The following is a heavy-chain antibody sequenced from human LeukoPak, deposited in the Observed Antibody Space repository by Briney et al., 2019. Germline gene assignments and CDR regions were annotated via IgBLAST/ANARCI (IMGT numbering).Heavy chain of an antibody. D-gene: IGHD2-15*01. CDR2: IYYSGST. Sequence: SETLSLTCTVSGGSISSYYWSWLRQPPGKGLEWLGYIYYSGSTNYNPSLKSRVTISVDTSKNQFSLKLSSVTAADTAVYYCARTGGKYCSGGSCYAYFDYWGQGTLVTVSS. CDR1: GGSISSYY. CDR3: ARTGGKYCSGGSCYAYFDY. J-gene: IGHJ4*02. V-gene: IGHV4-59*08.